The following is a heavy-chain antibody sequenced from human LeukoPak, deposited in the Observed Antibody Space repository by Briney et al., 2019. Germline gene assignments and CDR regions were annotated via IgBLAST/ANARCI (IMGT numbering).Heavy chain of an antibody. V-gene: IGHV3-21*01. CDR2: ISSSSSYI. Sequence: TPGGSLRLSCAASGFTFSSYGMQWVRQAPGKGLEWVSSISSSSSYIYYADSVKGRFIISRDNAKNSLYLQMNSLRAEDTAVYYCARDLNYGDYKLNSGDYYYMDVWGKGTTVTVSS. J-gene: IGHJ6*03. CDR1: GFTFSSYG. D-gene: IGHD4-17*01. CDR3: ARDLNYGDYKLNSGDYYYMDV.